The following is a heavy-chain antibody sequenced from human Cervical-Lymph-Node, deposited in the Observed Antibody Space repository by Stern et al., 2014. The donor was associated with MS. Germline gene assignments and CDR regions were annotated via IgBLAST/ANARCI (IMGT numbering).Heavy chain of an antibody. V-gene: IGHV4-31*03. CDR1: GGSISSGGYY. CDR3: ARKYSSGRRGFDY. J-gene: IGHJ4*02. CDR2: IYYRGSN. D-gene: IGHD6-19*01. Sequence: HLQDAGPGLVKPSQTVSLTCTVSGGSISSGGYYWSWIRQHPGKGLGWIGYIYYRGSNYYNPSLKSRVTISVDTSKNQFSLKLSSVPAADTAVYYCARKYSSGRRGFDYWGQGTLVTVSS.